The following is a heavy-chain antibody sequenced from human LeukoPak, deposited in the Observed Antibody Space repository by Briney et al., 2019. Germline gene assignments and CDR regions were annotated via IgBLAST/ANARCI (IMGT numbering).Heavy chain of an antibody. CDR2: IWYDGSNE. D-gene: IGHD5-24*01. Sequence: PGRSLRLSCAASGFTFSRHGMHWVCQAPGKGLEWVAVIWYDGSNENYADSVKGRFTISRDNSKNTLYLQMNSLRAEDTAVYYCARDGPGGDGYRLGDHWGQGTLVTVSS. CDR3: ARDGPGGDGYRLGDH. V-gene: IGHV3-33*01. CDR1: GFTFSRHG. J-gene: IGHJ4*02.